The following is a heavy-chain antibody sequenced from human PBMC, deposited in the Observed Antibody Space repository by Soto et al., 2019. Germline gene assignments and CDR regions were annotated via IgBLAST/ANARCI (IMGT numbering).Heavy chain of an antibody. J-gene: IGHJ6*02. CDR3: AREGVVPYYYYGMDV. Sequence: QVLLVQSGAEVKQPGASVKVSCKTSGYTFTRYGISWVRQAPGQGLEWRGGISGYDGRTNFAQKVQDRVTMTTDTSTSTVYMELRSLSSDDTAVYYCAREGVVPYYYYGMDVWGQGTTVTVSS. CDR1: GYTFTRYG. V-gene: IGHV1-18*01. D-gene: IGHD2-8*01. CDR2: ISGYDGRT.